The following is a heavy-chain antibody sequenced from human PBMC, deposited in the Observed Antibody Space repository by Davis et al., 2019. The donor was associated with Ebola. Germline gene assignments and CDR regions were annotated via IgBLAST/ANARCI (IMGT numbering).Heavy chain of an antibody. CDR2: INPNSGGT. J-gene: IGHJ4*02. CDR1: GYTFTGYY. Sequence: ASVKVSCKASGYTFTGYYMHWVRQAPGQGLEWMGWINPNSGGTNYAQKFQGRVTMTRDTSISTAYMELSRLRSDDTAVYYCARVQGPGVVMLPFDYWGQGTLVTVSS. CDR3: ARVQGPGVVMLPFDY. V-gene: IGHV1-2*02. D-gene: IGHD3-16*01.